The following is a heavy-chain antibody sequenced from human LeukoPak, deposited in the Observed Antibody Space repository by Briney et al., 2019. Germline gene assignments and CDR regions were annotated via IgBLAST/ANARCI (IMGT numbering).Heavy chain of an antibody. CDR1: GFTFSSYG. CDR2: IWYDGSNK. V-gene: IGHV3-33*01. Sequence: GGSLRLSCAASGFTFSSYGMHWVRQDPGKGLEWVAVIWYDGSNKYYADSVKGRFTISRDNSKNTLYLQMNSLRAEDTAVYYCARENPYCGGDCYEDYWGQGTLVTVSS. J-gene: IGHJ4*02. D-gene: IGHD2-21*02. CDR3: ARENPYCGGDCYEDY.